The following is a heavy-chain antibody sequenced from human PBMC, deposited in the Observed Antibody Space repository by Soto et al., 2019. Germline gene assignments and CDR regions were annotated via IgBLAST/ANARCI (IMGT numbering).Heavy chain of an antibody. CDR3: ARQVAAVAGPFDY. D-gene: IGHD6-19*01. J-gene: IGHJ4*02. V-gene: IGHV5-51*01. CDR1: VYSFTSYW. Sequence: GESLKISCKGSVYSFTSYWIGWVRQMPGKGLEWMGIIYPGDSDTRYSPSFQGQVTISADKSISTAYLQWSSLKASDTAMYYCARQVAAVAGPFDYWGQGTLVTVSS. CDR2: IYPGDSDT.